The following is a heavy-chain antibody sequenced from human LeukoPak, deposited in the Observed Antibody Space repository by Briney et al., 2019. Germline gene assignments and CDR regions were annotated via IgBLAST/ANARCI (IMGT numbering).Heavy chain of an antibody. V-gene: IGHV3-30*04. D-gene: IGHD3-9*01. CDR3: AREGHYDILTGYSPVEYYFYYMDV. CDR1: GFMFSHYA. CDR2: ISSDGAEK. Sequence: GGSLRLSCEAAGFMFSHYAIHWVSQTPGKGLEWVAAISSDGAEKHYADSVEDRFTIYRDNSKSTLYLQKNSLRAEDTALYYCAREGHYDILTGYSPVEYYFYYMDVWGKGTTVTVSS. J-gene: IGHJ6*03.